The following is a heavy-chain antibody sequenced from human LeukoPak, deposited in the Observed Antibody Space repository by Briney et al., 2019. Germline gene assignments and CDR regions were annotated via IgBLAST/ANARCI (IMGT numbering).Heavy chain of an antibody. CDR1: GFTFSSYS. V-gene: IGHV3-21*01. Sequence: GGSLRLSCAASGFTFSSYSMHWVRQAPGKGLEWVSSISSSRSYIYYADSVKGRFTISRDNAKHSLYLQMNSLRAEDTAVYYCARAASGWTLNYYYHYMDVWGKGTTVTISS. J-gene: IGHJ6*03. CDR3: ARAASGWTLNYYYHYMDV. CDR2: ISSSRSYI. D-gene: IGHD6-19*01.